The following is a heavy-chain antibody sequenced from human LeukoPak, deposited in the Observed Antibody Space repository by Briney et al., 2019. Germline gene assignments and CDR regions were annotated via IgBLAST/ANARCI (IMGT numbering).Heavy chain of an antibody. Sequence: SETLSLTCTVSGDSISDYYWTWIRQPPGKGLEWIGYVFYNGGTNYNPSLKSRVTISLEASKNQFSLKLSSVTAADTAVYYCARETAWPENTPMILFSYFDYWGRGILVTVSS. CDR3: ARETAWPENTPMILFSYFDY. CDR1: GDSISDYY. CDR2: VFYNGGT. V-gene: IGHV4-59*12. D-gene: IGHD5-18*01. J-gene: IGHJ4*02.